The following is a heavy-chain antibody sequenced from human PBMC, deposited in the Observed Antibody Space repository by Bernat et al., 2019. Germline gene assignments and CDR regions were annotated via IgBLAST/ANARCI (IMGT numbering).Heavy chain of an antibody. CDR2: IDWDDDK. V-gene: IGHV2-70*15. J-gene: IGHJ4*02. Sequence: QVTLRESGPALVQPTQTLTLTCTFSGFSLTTGGMSVSWIRQPPGKALEWLTRIDWDDDKYYSTSLKPRLTISKDTSKNQVVLTMTNMDPVDTATYYCARHYGDYSIDYWGQGNLVTVSS. CDR3: ARHYGDYSIDY. CDR1: GFSLTTGGMS. D-gene: IGHD4-17*01.